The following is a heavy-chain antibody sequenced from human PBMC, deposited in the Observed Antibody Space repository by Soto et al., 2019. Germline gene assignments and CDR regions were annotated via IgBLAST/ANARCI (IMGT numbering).Heavy chain of an antibody. D-gene: IGHD6-13*01. CDR1: GFTFSSYG. CDR2: ISHDGSNK. J-gene: IGHJ6*02. Sequence: QVQLVESGGGVVQPGRSLRLSCAASGFTFSSYGMHWVRQAPGKGLEWVAVISHDGSNKYYADSVKGRFTISRDNSKNTLYLKMNSLRGEDTAVDYCAKAKYSSSWYSYGMDVWGQGTTVTVSS. CDR3: AKAKYSSSWYSYGMDV. V-gene: IGHV3-30*18.